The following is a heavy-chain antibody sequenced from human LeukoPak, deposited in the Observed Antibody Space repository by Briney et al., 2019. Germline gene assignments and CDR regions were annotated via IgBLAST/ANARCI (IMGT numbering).Heavy chain of an antibody. V-gene: IGHV1-69*04. CDR3: ARDDYCSSTSCYSRKGNWFDP. CDR1: GGTFSSYT. Sequence: SVKVSCKASGGTFSSYTISWVRQAPGQGLEWMGRIIPILGIANYAQRFQGRVTITADKSTSTAYMELSSLRSEDTAVYYCARDDYCSSTSCYSRKGNWFDPWGQGTLVTVSS. D-gene: IGHD2-2*02. CDR2: IIPILGIA. J-gene: IGHJ5*02.